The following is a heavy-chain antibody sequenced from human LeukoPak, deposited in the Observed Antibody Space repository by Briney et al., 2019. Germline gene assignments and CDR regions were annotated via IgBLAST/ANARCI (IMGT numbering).Heavy chain of an antibody. CDR2: TNQLGNEK. D-gene: IGHD3-16*01. CDR1: KFTFSDYW. Sequence: GGSLRLSCAASKFTFSDYWMTWVRQAPGKGPEWVAYTNQLGNEKNYLDSVKGRFTISRDNAKNSLYLQMTSLRADDTAVYYCARGTYYYEFWGQGTLVTVSS. V-gene: IGHV3-7*04. J-gene: IGHJ4*02. CDR3: ARGTYYYEF.